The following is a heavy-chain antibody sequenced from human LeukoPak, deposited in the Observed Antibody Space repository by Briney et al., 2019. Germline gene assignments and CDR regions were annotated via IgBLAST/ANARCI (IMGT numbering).Heavy chain of an antibody. Sequence: PGGSLRLSCAASGFTFSDDWMNWVRQAPGKGLEWVANINQDGSEKYYVDSVKGRFTISRDNGKNSLYLQLNSLRAEDTAVYYCAREGRGEYFDYWGQGTLVTVSS. CDR3: AREGRGEYFDY. CDR2: INQDGSEK. D-gene: IGHD3-10*01. CDR1: GFTFSDDW. J-gene: IGHJ4*02. V-gene: IGHV3-7*01.